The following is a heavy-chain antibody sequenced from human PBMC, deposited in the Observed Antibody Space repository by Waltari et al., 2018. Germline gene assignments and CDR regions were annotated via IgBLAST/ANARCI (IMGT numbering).Heavy chain of an antibody. CDR2: INPSGGST. Sequence: QVQLVQSGAEVKKPGASVKVSCKASGYTFTSYYMHWVRQAPGQGLEWMGIINPSGGSTSYAQKFQGRVTMTRDTSTSTVYMELSSLRSEDTAVYYCTRAVGSSSKGRVFDYWGQGTLVTVSS. CDR3: TRAVGSSSKGRVFDY. D-gene: IGHD6-13*01. V-gene: IGHV1-46*01. J-gene: IGHJ4*02. CDR1: GYTFTSYY.